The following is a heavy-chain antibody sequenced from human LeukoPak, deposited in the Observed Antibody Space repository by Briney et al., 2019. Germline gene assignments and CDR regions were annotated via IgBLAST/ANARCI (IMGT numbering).Heavy chain of an antibody. CDR1: GYTFTSYD. D-gene: IGHD3-10*01. CDR3: ARNFMVRGAGPPGY. CDR2: MNPNSGNT. J-gene: IGHJ4*02. V-gene: IGHV1-8*02. Sequence: GASVKVSCMASGYTFTSYDINWVRQATGQGLEWMGWMNPNSGNTGYAQKFQGRVTMTRNTSISTAYMELSSLRSEDTAVYYCARNFMVRGAGPPGYWGQGTLVTVSS.